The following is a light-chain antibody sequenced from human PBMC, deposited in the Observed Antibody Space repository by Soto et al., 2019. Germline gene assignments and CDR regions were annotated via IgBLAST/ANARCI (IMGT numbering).Light chain of an antibody. J-gene: IGLJ1*01. CDR1: SSDVGGYNS. Sequence: SALTQPASVSGSPGQSITISCTGTSSDVGGYNSVSWYQQHPSKAPKLVIYEVTNRPSGISNRFSGSKSGNTASLTISGLQAEDEADYYCSSYTSSSTRVFGTGTKVTVL. CDR2: EVT. CDR3: SSYTSSSTRV. V-gene: IGLV2-14*01.